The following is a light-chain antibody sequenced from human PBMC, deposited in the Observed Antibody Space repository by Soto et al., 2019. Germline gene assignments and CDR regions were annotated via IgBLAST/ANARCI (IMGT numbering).Light chain of an antibody. Sequence: DIQMTQSPSTLSASVGDRVRITCRASQSISSWLAWYQQKPGKAPKLLIYKASSLESGVPSRLSGSGSGTEFTLTISSLQPDDFATYYCQQYNSYPQTFGQGTKVDIK. J-gene: IGKJ1*01. V-gene: IGKV1-5*03. CDR3: QQYNSYPQT. CDR1: QSISSW. CDR2: KAS.